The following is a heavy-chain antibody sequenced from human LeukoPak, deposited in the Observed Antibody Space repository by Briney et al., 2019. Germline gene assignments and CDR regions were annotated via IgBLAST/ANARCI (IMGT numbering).Heavy chain of an antibody. CDR1: GFTVSSNY. V-gene: IGHV3-53*01. Sequence: GGSLRLSCAASGFTVSSNYMSWVRQAPGKGLEWVSVIYSGGSTYYADSVKGRFTISRDNSKNTLYLQMNSLRAGDTAVYYCASAMTTVTRLDYWGQGTLVIVSS. CDR2: IYSGGST. CDR3: ASAMTTVTRLDY. J-gene: IGHJ4*02. D-gene: IGHD4-17*01.